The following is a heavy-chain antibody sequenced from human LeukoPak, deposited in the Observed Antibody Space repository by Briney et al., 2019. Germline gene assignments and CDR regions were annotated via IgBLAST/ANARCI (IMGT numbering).Heavy chain of an antibody. CDR3: ATAPLYTIRKLRDAFDI. V-gene: IGHV1-18*01. D-gene: IGHD3-3*01. J-gene: IGHJ3*02. CDR1: GYTFTSYG. Sequence: ASVKVSCKASGYTFTSYGISWVRQAPGQGLEWMGWISAYNGNTNYAQKLQGRVTMTTDTSTSTAYMELRSLRSEDTAVYYCATAPLYTIRKLRDAFDIWGQGTMVTVSS. CDR2: ISAYNGNT.